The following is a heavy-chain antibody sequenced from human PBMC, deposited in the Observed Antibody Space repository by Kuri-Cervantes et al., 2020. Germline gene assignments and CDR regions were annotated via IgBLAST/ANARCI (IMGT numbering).Heavy chain of an antibody. Sequence: GESLKISCAASGFTFNDAWMSWVRQSPGKGLEWVSSISSSSSYIYYADSVKGRFTISRDNAKNSLYLQMNSLRAEDTAVYYCARHDWFESWGQGTRVTVSS. V-gene: IGHV3-21*01. CDR2: ISSSSSYI. CDR1: GFTFNDAW. CDR3: ARHDWFES. J-gene: IGHJ5*01.